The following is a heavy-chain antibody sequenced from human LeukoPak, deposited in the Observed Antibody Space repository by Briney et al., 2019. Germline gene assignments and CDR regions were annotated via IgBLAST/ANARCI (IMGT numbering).Heavy chain of an antibody. CDR3: AREPLDLYYYDHSAFDI. CDR1: GFTFSNYA. J-gene: IGHJ3*02. D-gene: IGHD3-22*01. Sequence: GGSLRLSCAASGFTFSNYAMSWVRQAPGKGLEWVSSISSSSYIYYADSVKGRFTISRDNAKNSLYLQMNSLRAEDTAVYYCAREPLDLYYYDHSAFDIWGQGTMVTVSS. V-gene: IGHV3-21*01. CDR2: ISSSSYI.